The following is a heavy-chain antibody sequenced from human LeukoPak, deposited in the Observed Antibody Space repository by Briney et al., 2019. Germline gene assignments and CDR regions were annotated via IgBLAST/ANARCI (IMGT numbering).Heavy chain of an antibody. Sequence: SETLSLTCTVSGGSIRSYYWSWIRQPPGKGLEWIGYIYYSGSTNYNPSLKSRVTISVDTSKNQFSLKLSSVTAADTAVYYCARTDDSSGFYYWGQGTLVTVSS. V-gene: IGHV4-59*08. CDR3: ARTDDSSGFYY. J-gene: IGHJ4*02. D-gene: IGHD3-22*01. CDR1: GGSIRSYY. CDR2: IYYSGST.